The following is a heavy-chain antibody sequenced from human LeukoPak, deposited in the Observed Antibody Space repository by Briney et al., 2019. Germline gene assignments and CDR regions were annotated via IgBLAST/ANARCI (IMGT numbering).Heavy chain of an antibody. Sequence: GGSLRLSCAGSGFTFSSYGMSWVRQALGKGLEWVANIKEDGGQKYYADSVKGRFTISRDNSKNTLYLQMNSLRAEDTAVYYCAGSLVHYYDSSGYSHWGQGTLVTVSS. J-gene: IGHJ4*02. V-gene: IGHV3-7*01. D-gene: IGHD3-22*01. CDR2: IKEDGGQK. CDR3: AGSLVHYYDSSGYSH. CDR1: GFTFSSYG.